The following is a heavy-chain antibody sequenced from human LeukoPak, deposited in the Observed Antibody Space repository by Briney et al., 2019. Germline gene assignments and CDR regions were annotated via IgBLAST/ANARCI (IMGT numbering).Heavy chain of an antibody. D-gene: IGHD1-26*01. J-gene: IGHJ4*02. Sequence: PSETLSLTCSVSGGSISSGPYFWSWIRQSPGQGLEWIGYIYYSGSTYYNPSLKSRITISVDTSKNQFSLKLSSVTAADTAVYYCAREEIVGATLDYWGQGTLVTVSS. V-gene: IGHV4-30-4*08. CDR2: IYYSGST. CDR3: AREEIVGATLDY. CDR1: GGSISSGPYF.